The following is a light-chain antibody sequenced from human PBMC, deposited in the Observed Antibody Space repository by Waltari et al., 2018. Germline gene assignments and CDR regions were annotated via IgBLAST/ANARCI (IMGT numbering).Light chain of an antibody. CDR2: DDG. J-gene: IGLJ1*01. CDR1: KIGSKN. CDR3: QVWDSGSDHYV. V-gene: IGLV3-21*02. Sequence: SYVLTQPPSVSVAPGQTARITCDGNKIGSKNVHWYQQKPGQAPVLVAYDDGDRPSGIPERFSGSNSGNTATLTSSRVDAGDEADYYCQVWDSGSDHYVFGTVTKVTVL.